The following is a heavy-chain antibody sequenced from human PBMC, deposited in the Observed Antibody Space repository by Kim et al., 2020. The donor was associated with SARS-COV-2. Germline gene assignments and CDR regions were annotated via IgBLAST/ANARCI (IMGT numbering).Heavy chain of an antibody. Sequence: NTYYNPSLKGRITISVDTSKDQFALKLTAVTAADTSMYYCARLLQDAFDIWGQGTMVTVSS. CDR2: NT. J-gene: IGHJ3*02. CDR3: ARLLQDAFDI. D-gene: IGHD2-15*01. V-gene: IGHV4-39*01.